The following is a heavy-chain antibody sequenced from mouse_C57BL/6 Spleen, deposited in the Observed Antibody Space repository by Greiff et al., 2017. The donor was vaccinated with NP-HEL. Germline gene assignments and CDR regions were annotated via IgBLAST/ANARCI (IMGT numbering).Heavy chain of an antibody. CDR3: ARDLLGYGSSEEYFDV. CDR2: IYPGDGDT. D-gene: IGHD1-1*01. Sequence: QVQLQQSGAELVKPGASVKISCKASGYAFSSYWMNWVKQRPGKGLEWIGQIYPGDGDTNYNGKFKGKATLTADKSSSTAYMQLSSLTSEDSAVYFCARDLLGYGSSEEYFDVWGTGTTVTVSS. J-gene: IGHJ1*03. CDR1: GYAFSSYW. V-gene: IGHV1-80*01.